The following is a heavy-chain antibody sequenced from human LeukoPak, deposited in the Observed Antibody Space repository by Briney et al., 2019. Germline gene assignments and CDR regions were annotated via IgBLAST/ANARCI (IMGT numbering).Heavy chain of an antibody. J-gene: IGHJ5*02. CDR1: GYTFTGDY. V-gene: IGHV1-2*02. CDR2: INPNGGGT. Sequence: ASVKVSCKASGYTFTGDYMHWVRQAPGQGLEWMGWINPNGGGTNYAQKFKGRVTMTRDTSISTAYMELSRLRSDDTAVYYCAREEGYCSGGSCDDNWFDPWGQGTLVTVSS. D-gene: IGHD2-15*01. CDR3: AREEGYCSGGSCDDNWFDP.